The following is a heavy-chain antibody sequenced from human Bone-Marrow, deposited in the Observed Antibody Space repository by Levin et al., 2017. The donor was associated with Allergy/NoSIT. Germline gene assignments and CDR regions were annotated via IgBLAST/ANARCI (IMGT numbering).Heavy chain of an antibody. CDR3: ARDRAPSGFDAFDI. CDR2: IYYTGTT. J-gene: IGHJ3*02. D-gene: IGHD7-27*01. Sequence: SETLSLTCTVSGGPISTYYWSWLRQPPGKGLEWIGFIYYTGTTYYNPSLKSRVTISLDNSKKQFSLKLNSVTAADTAVYYCARDRAPSGFDAFDIWGLGTLVTVSS. CDR1: GGPISTYY. V-gene: IGHV4-59*01.